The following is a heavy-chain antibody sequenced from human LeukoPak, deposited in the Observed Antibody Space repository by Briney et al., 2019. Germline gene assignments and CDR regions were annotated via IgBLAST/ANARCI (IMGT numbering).Heavy chain of an antibody. J-gene: IGHJ4*02. CDR3: ARARGEWPVVFDY. V-gene: IGHV3-48*03. CDR2: ISSSGSTI. D-gene: IGHD6-19*01. Sequence: GGSLRLSCAASGFTFSSYEMNWVRQAPGKGPEWVSYISSSGSTIYYADSVKGRFTISRDNAKNSLYLQMNSLRAEDTAVYYCARARGEWPVVFDYWGQGTLVTVSS. CDR1: GFTFSSYE.